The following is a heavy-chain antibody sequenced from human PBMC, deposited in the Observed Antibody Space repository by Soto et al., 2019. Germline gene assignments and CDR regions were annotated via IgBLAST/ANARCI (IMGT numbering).Heavy chain of an antibody. J-gene: IGHJ6*02. CDR3: AKFGESVPAASGLGMGV. CDR1: GFTFSSYA. Sequence: EVQLLEPGGGLVQPGGSLRHSCAASGFTFSSYAMSWVSQAPGKGLEWASASVGSGGSTYDADSVKGRFTISSDNFKNTLHLQMTRLRAEDTAVCYWAKFGESVPAASGLGMGVWGQGPTVTVSS. V-gene: IGHV3-23*01. D-gene: IGHD2-2*01. CDR2: SVGSGGST.